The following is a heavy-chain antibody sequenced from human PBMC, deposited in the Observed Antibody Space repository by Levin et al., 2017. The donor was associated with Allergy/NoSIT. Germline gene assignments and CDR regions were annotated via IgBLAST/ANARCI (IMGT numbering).Heavy chain of an antibody. V-gene: IGHV4-59*08. Sequence: PGGSLRLSCTVSGGSISSYYWSWIRQPPGKGLEWIGYIYYSGSTNYNPSLKSRVTISVDTSKNQFSLKLSSVTAADTAVYYCARLPFETYYYYMDVWGKGTTVTVSS. D-gene: IGHD3-9*01. CDR3: ARLPFETYYYYMDV. CDR1: GGSISSYY. CDR2: IYYSGST. J-gene: IGHJ6*03.